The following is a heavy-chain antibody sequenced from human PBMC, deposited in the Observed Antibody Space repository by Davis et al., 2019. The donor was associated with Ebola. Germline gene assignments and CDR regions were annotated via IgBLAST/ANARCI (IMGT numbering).Heavy chain of an antibody. CDR1: GFTFRNYW. V-gene: IGHV3-7*03. CDR2: INQDGTKE. J-gene: IGHJ4*02. Sequence: GESLKISCAVSGFTFRNYWMSWVRQAPGKGLEWVANINQDGTKEYYVDSVEGRFTISRDNAKNSLSLQMNSLRVEDTAVYYCARDPDSFDYWGQGTLVTVSS. D-gene: IGHD3-22*01. CDR3: ARDPDSFDY.